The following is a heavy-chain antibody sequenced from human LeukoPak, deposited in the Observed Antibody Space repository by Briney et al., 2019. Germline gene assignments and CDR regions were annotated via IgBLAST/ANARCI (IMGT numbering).Heavy chain of an antibody. CDR2: ASYSGST. V-gene: IGHV4-59*11. Sequence: SETLSLTCTVSGGSISSHYWSWIRQPPGKGLEWIGYASYSGSTNYNPSLKSRVTISVDTSKSQFSLRLRSVTAADTAVYYCARMTPATRFDPWGQGTLVTVSS. CDR3: ARMTPATRFDP. J-gene: IGHJ5*02. CDR1: GGSISSHY.